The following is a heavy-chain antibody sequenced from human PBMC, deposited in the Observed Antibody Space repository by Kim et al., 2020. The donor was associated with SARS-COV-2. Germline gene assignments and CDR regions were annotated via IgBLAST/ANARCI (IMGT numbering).Heavy chain of an antibody. CDR1: GYTLTELS. CDR3: ATVFVTMVRGVITPNFDY. J-gene: IGHJ4*02. V-gene: IGHV1-24*01. D-gene: IGHD3-10*01. Sequence: ASVKVSCKVSGYTLTELSMHWVRQAPGKGLEWMGGFDPEDGETIYAQKFQGRVTMTEDTSTDTAYMELSSLRSGDTAVYYYATVFVTMVRGVITPNFDYWGQGNLVTVSS. CDR2: FDPEDGET.